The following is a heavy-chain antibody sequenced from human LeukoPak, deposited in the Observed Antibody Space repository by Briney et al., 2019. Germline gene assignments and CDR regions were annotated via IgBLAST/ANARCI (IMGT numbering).Heavy chain of an antibody. V-gene: IGHV4-59*01. J-gene: IGHJ2*01. CDR1: GGSISSYY. CDR3: ARLPVSSSWYTVVYWYFDL. Sequence: KPSETLSLTCTVSGGSISSYYWSWIRQPPGKGLEWIGYIYYSGSTNYNPSLKSRVTISVDTSKNQFSLKLSSVTAADTAVYYCARLPVSSSWYTVVYWYFDLWGRGTLVTVSS. D-gene: IGHD6-13*01. CDR2: IYYSGST.